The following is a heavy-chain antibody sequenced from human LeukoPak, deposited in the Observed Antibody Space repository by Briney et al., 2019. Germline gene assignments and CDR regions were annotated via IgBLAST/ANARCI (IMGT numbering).Heavy chain of an antibody. J-gene: IGHJ5*02. CDR3: ARDEIVGATPPWFDP. D-gene: IGHD1-26*01. Sequence: ASVKVSCKASGYTFTGYYMHWVRQAPGQGLEWMGWINPNSGGTNYAQKFQGRVTMTRDTSISTAYMELSRLRSDDTAVYYCARDEIVGATPPWFDPWGQGTLVTVSS. V-gene: IGHV1-2*02. CDR2: INPNSGGT. CDR1: GYTFTGYY.